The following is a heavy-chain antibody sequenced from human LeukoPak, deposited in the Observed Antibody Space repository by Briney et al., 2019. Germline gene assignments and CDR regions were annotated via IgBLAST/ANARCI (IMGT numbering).Heavy chain of an antibody. Sequence: VASVKVSCKASGYTFTGYYMHWVRQAPGHGLEWMGCINPYSGDTNYAQRFQGRVTITRDTSINTVYMELNSLTYEDTAVYYCARGEGGEYSSSWYGNWFDPWGQGTLVTVSS. CDR1: GYTFTGYY. D-gene: IGHD6-13*01. CDR2: INPYSGDT. J-gene: IGHJ5*02. V-gene: IGHV1-2*02. CDR3: ARGEGGEYSSSWYGNWFDP.